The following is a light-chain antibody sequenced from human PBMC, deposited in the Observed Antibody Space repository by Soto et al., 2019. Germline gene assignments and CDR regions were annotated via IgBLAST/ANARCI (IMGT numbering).Light chain of an antibody. CDR3: QQHNDWPT. CDR1: QYINTR. CDR2: QTS. J-gene: IGKJ5*01. Sequence: EIVLTHSPATLSSFPCDIVTLSCRASQYINTRLAWYQHRPGQAPRLLIYQTSIRAAGIPARFSASGSGTEFILTISSVESEDFAIYYCQQHNDWPTFGQGTRLEIK. V-gene: IGKV3D-15*01.